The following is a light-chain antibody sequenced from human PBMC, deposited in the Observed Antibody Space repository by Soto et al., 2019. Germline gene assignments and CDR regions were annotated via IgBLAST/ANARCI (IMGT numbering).Light chain of an antibody. Sequence: DIQMTQSPSTLSASVGDRVTITCRASQSISSWLAWYQQKPGKAPKFLIYDAPNLESGVPSRFSGSGSGTEFTLTISSLQPEDVATYYCQKYNSAPWTFGQGTKV. CDR1: QSISSW. V-gene: IGKV1-5*01. CDR2: DAP. CDR3: QKYNSAPWT. J-gene: IGKJ1*01.